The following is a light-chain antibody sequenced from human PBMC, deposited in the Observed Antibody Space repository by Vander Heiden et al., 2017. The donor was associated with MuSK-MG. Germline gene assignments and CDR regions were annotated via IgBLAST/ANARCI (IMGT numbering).Light chain of an antibody. J-gene: IGKJ2*01. Sequence: IVLTQSPVTLSLSPGERATLSCRASQSVSSSYLAWYQQKPGQAPRLLIYGASSRATGIPDRFSGSGSGTDFTLTISRLEPEDFAVYYCQQYGSSPPMYTFGQGTKLEIK. CDR1: QSVSSSY. CDR2: GAS. CDR3: QQYGSSPPMYT. V-gene: IGKV3-20*01.